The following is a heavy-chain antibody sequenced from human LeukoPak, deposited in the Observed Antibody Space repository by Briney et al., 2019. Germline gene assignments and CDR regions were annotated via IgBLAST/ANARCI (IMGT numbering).Heavy chain of an antibody. V-gene: IGHV4-30-4*01. D-gene: IGHD3-22*01. Sequence: PSETLSLTCTVSGGSISNTDSYWNWIRQPPGKGLEWIGFISYSGNTYSTPSLESRLTISIDTAKNQFSLSLSSVTAADTAVYYCARVSRAYYYDSSGYSGSYYYYGMDVWGQGTTVTVSS. CDR2: ISYSGNT. CDR3: ARVSRAYYYDSSGYSGSYYYYGMDV. CDR1: GGSISNTDSY. J-gene: IGHJ6*02.